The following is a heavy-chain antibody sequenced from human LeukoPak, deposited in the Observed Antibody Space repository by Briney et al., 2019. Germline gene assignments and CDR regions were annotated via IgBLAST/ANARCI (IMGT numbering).Heavy chain of an antibody. Sequence: GGSLGLSCAASGFTVSTNYMSWVRQAPGKGLEWVSVIYSGGSTYYADSVKGRFTISRDNSKNTLYLQMNSLRAEDTAVYYCARDGAIWSGYPYYFDYWGQGTLVTVSS. CDR2: IYSGGST. CDR1: GFTVSTNY. V-gene: IGHV3-66*01. J-gene: IGHJ4*02. D-gene: IGHD3-3*01. CDR3: ARDGAIWSGYPYYFDY.